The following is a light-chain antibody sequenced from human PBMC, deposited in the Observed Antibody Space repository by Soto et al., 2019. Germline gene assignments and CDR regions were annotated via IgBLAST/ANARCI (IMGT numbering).Light chain of an antibody. CDR1: SSNIGSNS. V-gene: IGLV1-47*01. J-gene: IGLJ3*02. CDR3: SAWDDSLRRVV. Sequence: QSVLTQPPSASGIPGQTITISCSGSSSNIGSNSVYWYQHLPGTAPKLLIYKNNQRPSGVPDRFSGSKSGTSASLAISGLRSEDEADYYCSAWDDSLRRVVFGGGTKLTVL. CDR2: KNN.